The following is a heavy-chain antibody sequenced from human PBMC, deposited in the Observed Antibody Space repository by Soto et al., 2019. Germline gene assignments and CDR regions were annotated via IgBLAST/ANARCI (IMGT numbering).Heavy chain of an antibody. CDR3: AKVVFSVVVAAQAFDI. D-gene: IGHD2-15*01. CDR2: ISGSGGST. CDR1: GFTFSSYA. J-gene: IGHJ3*02. Sequence: EVQLLESGGGLVQPGGSLRLSCAASGFTFSSYAMSWVRQAPGKGLEWVSAISGSGGSTYYADSVKGRFTISRDNSKNTLDLQMNSLRAEDTAVYYCAKVVFSVVVAAQAFDIWGQGTMVTVSS. V-gene: IGHV3-23*01.